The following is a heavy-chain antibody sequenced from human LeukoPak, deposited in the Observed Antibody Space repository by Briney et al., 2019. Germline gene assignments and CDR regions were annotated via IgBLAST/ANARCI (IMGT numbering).Heavy chain of an antibody. CDR3: ARLRKQYYDFWRNYYFDY. CDR1: GYTFTSYG. J-gene: IGHJ4*02. Sequence: GASVKVSCKASGYTFTSYGISWVRQAPGQGLEWMGWISAYNGNTNYAQKLQGRVTMTTDTSTSTAYMVLRSLRSDDTAVYYCARLRKQYYDFWRNYYFDYWGQGTLVTVSS. V-gene: IGHV1-18*04. CDR2: ISAYNGNT. D-gene: IGHD3-3*01.